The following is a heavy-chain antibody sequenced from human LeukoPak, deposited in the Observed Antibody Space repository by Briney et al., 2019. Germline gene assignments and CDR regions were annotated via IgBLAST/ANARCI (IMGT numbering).Heavy chain of an antibody. CDR2: ISAYNGNT. Sequence: ASVKVSCKTSGYTFTNYGISWVRQAPGQGLEWMGWISAYNGNTNYAQKLQGRVTMTTDTSTSTAYMELRSLRSDDTAVYYCARDFFGSSWFGDWFDPWGQGTLVTVSS. V-gene: IGHV1-18*01. CDR1: GYTFTNYG. D-gene: IGHD6-13*01. J-gene: IGHJ5*02. CDR3: ARDFFGSSWFGDWFDP.